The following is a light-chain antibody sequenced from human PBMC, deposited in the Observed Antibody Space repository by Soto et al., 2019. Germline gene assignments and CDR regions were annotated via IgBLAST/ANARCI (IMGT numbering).Light chain of an antibody. CDR1: SSNFGNNH. V-gene: IGLV1-51*01. J-gene: IGLJ2*01. CDR3: GTWDFSMTAV. Sequence: QSVLTQPPSVSAAPGQKVTISCSGSSSNFGNNHVCWYQQLPGAAPKLLIYDNDKRPSGIPDRFSGSKSGTSATLDITGLQTGDEADYYCGTWDFSMTAVFGGGTKLTVL. CDR2: DND.